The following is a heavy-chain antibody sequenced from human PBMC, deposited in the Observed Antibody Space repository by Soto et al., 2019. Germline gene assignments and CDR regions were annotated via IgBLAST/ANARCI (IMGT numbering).Heavy chain of an antibody. V-gene: IGHV1-46*01. CDR3: ARGDISAYGPGDY. D-gene: IGHD6-13*01. CDR1: GDTFTSYY. J-gene: IGHJ4*02. CDR2: INPSGGTT. Sequence: ASVKVSCKASGDTFTSYYMHCLRQAPGQGLEWMGIINPSGGTTSYAQKFQGRVTMTRDPSTNTVYMEMSSLRSDDTAVYYCARGDISAYGPGDYWGQGTMVPVSS.